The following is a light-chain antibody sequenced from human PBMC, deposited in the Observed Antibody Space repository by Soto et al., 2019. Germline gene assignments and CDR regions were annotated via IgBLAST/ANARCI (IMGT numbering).Light chain of an antibody. J-gene: IGLJ1*01. CDR2: DVS. CDR3: NSYTSRTRI. Sequence: QSALTQPAAVSGSPGQSITISCTGTSSDVGAYNYVSWYQQHPGKAPKLMIYDVSYRPAGVSNRFSGSKSGNTASLTISGLQAEDEDDYYCNSYTSRTRIFGTGTKVTVL. CDR1: SSDVGAYNY. V-gene: IGLV2-14*01.